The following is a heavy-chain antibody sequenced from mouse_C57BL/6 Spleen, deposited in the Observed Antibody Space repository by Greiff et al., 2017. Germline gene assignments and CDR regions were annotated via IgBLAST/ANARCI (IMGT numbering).Heavy chain of an antibody. CDR2: IHPSDSDT. D-gene: IGHD2-4*01. V-gene: IGHV1-74*01. CDR1: GYTFTSYW. J-gene: IGHJ1*03. Sequence: VQLKQPGAELVKPGASVKVSCKASGYTFTSYWMHWVKQRPGQGLEWIGRIHPSDSDTNYNQKFKGKATLTVDKSSSTAYMQLSSLTSEDSAVYYCAMDYDSYWYFDVWGTGTTVTVSS. CDR3: AMDYDSYWYFDV.